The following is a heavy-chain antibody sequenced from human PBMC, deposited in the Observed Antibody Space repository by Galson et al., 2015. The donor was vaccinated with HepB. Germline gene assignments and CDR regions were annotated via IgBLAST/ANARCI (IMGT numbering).Heavy chain of an antibody. D-gene: IGHD5-18*01. J-gene: IGHJ3*02. CDR3: ASGYGFDI. CDR1: GGSISSYY. Sequence: SETLSLTCTVSGGSISSYYWNWIRQPPGKGLEWIGYIYYSGSTNYNPSLKSRVTISVDTSKNQFSLQLNSVTPEDTAVYYCASGYGFDIWGQGTMVTVSS. V-gene: IGHV4-59*12. CDR2: IYYSGST.